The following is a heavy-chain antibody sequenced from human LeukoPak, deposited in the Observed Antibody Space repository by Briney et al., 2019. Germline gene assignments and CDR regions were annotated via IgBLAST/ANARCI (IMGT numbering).Heavy chain of an antibody. CDR2: IRSKAYGGTT. Sequence: GGSPRLSCTASGFTFGDYAMSWFRQAPGKGLEWVGFIRSKAYGGTTEYAASVKGRFTISRDDSKSIAYLQMNSLKTEDTAVYYCTRDARGSGWYRGFDYWGQGTLVTVSS. J-gene: IGHJ4*02. D-gene: IGHD6-19*01. CDR1: GFTFGDYA. CDR3: TRDARGSGWYRGFDY. V-gene: IGHV3-49*03.